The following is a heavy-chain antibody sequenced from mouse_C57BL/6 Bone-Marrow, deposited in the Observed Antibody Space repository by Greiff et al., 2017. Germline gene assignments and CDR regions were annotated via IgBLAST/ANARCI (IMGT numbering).Heavy chain of an antibody. CDR1: GYTFTSYW. CDR2: IDPSDSET. CDR3: ARAHYCSSPWFAY. V-gene: IGHV1-52*01. D-gene: IGHD1-1*01. Sequence: VQLQQPGAELVRPGSSVKLSCKASGYTFTSYWMHWVKQRPIQGLEWIGNIDPSDSETHYNQKFKDKATLTVDTSSSTAYMQLSRLTSEDAAVYYCARAHYCSSPWFAYWGQGTLVTVSA. J-gene: IGHJ3*01.